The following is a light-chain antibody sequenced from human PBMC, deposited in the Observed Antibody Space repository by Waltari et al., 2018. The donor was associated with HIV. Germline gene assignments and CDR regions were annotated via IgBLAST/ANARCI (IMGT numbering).Light chain of an antibody. CDR2: GAS. CDR1: QSVSRN. V-gene: IGKV3-15*01. Sequence: CRASQSVSRNVAWYQQRPGQAPRLLIYGASVRAADIPARFSGSGSATEFTLTISSLQSEDFAVYFCQQYNHWPLAFGQGTKVEVK. CDR3: QQYNHWPLA. J-gene: IGKJ1*01.